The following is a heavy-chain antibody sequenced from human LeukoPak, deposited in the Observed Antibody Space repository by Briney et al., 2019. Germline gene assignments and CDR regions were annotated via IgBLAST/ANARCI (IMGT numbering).Heavy chain of an antibody. J-gene: IGHJ3*02. Sequence: SETLSLTCTVSGGSISSFYWSWIRQPPGKGLEWIAYMYYSGSTNYNPSLKSRVTISVDTYKNQFSLKLSSVTAADTAVYYCAGGRTSHYAFDIWGQGTMVTVSS. CDR1: GGSISSFY. CDR2: MYYSGST. D-gene: IGHD3-16*01. V-gene: IGHV4-59*01. CDR3: AGGRTSHYAFDI.